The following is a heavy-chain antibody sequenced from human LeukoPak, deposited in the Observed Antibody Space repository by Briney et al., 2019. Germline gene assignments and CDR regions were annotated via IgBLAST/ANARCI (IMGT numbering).Heavy chain of an antibody. D-gene: IGHD3-9*01. V-gene: IGHV4-39*01. CDR2: IYYSGST. CDR3: ARGVRYSP. CDR1: GGSISSSSYY. Sequence: SETLSLTCTVSGGSISSSSYYRGWIRQPPGKGLEWIGSIYYSGSTYYNPSLKSRVTISVDTSKNQFSLKLSSVTAADTAVYYCARGVRYSPWGQGTTVTVSS. J-gene: IGHJ6*02.